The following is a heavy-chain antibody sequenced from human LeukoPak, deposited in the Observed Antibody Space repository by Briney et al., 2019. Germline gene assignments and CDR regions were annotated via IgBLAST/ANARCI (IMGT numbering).Heavy chain of an antibody. V-gene: IGHV4-39*01. Sequence: SETLSLTCTVSGGSISSTSYYWGWIRQPPGKGLEWIGSIYYSGSTYYNPSLKSRVTISVDTSKNQFSLKLSSVTAADTAVYYCARLAVAGTVDYWGQGTLVTVSS. CDR3: ARLAVAGTVDY. CDR1: GGSISSTSYY. J-gene: IGHJ4*02. D-gene: IGHD6-19*01. CDR2: IYYSGST.